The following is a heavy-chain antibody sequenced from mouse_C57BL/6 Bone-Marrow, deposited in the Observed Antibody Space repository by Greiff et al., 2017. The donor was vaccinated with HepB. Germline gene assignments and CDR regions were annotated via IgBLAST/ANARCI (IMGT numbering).Heavy chain of an antibody. CDR1: GFTFSNYW. J-gene: IGHJ1*03. D-gene: IGHD1-1*01. CDR2: IRLKSDNYAT. Sequence: EVQLVESGGGLVQPGGSMKLSCVASGFTFSNYWMNWVRQSPEKGLEWVAQIRLKSDNYATHYAESVKGRFTISRDDSKSSVYLQMNNLRAEDTGIYYCTAGSSVNWYFDVWGTGTTVTVSS. CDR3: TAGSSVNWYFDV. V-gene: IGHV6-3*01.